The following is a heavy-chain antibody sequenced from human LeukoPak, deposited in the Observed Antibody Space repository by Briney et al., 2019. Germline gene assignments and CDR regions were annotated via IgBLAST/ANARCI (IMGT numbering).Heavy chain of an antibody. CDR2: IYYSGST. Sequence: SQTLSLTCTVSGGXISSGGYYWSWIRQHPGKGLEWIGYIYYSGSTYYNPSLKSRVTISVDTSKNQFSLKLSSVTAADTAVYYCARTPQWGSAFFDPWGQGTLVTVSS. D-gene: IGHD3-16*01. CDR1: GGXISSGGYY. CDR3: ARTPQWGSAFFDP. V-gene: IGHV4-31*03. J-gene: IGHJ5*02.